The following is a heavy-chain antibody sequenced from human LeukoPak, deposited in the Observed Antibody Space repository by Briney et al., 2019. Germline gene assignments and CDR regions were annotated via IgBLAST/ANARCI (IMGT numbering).Heavy chain of an antibody. CDR1: GLTFSSYA. V-gene: IGHV3-23*01. D-gene: IGHD3-3*01. CDR2: ISGST. Sequence: GGSLRLSCAASGLTFSSYAMSWVRQAPGKGLEWVSAISGSTYYEDSVKGRFTISRDNSKNTLYLQMTSLRAEDTAVYYCAKGLSPFWSGYYPMLYFDYWGQGTLVTVSS. CDR3: AKGLSPFWSGYYPMLYFDY. J-gene: IGHJ4*02.